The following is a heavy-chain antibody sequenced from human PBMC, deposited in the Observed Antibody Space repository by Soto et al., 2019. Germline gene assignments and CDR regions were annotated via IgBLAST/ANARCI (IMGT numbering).Heavy chain of an antibody. J-gene: IGHJ6*02. Sequence: GGSLRLSCAASGFTFSSYAMHWVRQAPGKGLEWVAVISYDGSNKYYADSVKGRFTISRDNSKNTLYLQMNSLRAEDTAVYYCARVRSDFWSGYYPFYYCYYGMDVWGQGTTVTVSS. CDR2: ISYDGSNK. CDR3: ARVRSDFWSGYYPFYYCYYGMDV. V-gene: IGHV3-30-3*01. CDR1: GFTFSSYA. D-gene: IGHD3-3*01.